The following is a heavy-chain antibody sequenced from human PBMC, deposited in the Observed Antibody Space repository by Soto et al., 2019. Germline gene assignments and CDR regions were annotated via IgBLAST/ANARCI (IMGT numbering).Heavy chain of an antibody. V-gene: IGHV3-23*01. J-gene: IGHJ5*02. CDR2: ISTGGGTT. Sequence: EVQLLESGGGLVQPGGSLRLSCAASGFTFTNYAMSWVRLAAGKGPEWVSGISTGGGTTYYADSVKGRFTIARDNSKNTLYLQMNSLRPEDTAVYYCAKLNGNYLDWFDPWGQGTLVTVSS. D-gene: IGHD1-26*01. CDR3: AKLNGNYLDWFDP. CDR1: GFTFTNYA.